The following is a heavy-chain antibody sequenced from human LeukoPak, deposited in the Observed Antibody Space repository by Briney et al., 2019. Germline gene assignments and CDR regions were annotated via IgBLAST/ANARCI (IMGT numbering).Heavy chain of an antibody. D-gene: IGHD6-6*01. V-gene: IGHV4-59*11. Sequence: SETLSLTCTVSGGSLISHYWSWLRQPPGKGLECIGKIYYSGTAKYNPSLKSRVTISVDPAKNQFSLRLASVTAADTAVYFCVRDNGSRDGSTSPNYYYGMDVWAKGPRSPSP. J-gene: IGHJ6*02. CDR3: VRDNGSRDGSTSPNYYYGMDV. CDR1: GGSLISHY. CDR2: IYYSGTA.